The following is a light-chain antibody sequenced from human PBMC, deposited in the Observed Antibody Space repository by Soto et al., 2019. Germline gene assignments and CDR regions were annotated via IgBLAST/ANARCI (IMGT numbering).Light chain of an antibody. Sequence: QSVLTQPAAVSGSTGQSITISCTGTSSDVGYYNLVSWYQQHPGKAPKLIIYEVNKRPSGFSNRFSGSKSGNTASLTISGLQAEDEADYYCCSYAGSTTHYVFGTGTKGTVL. CDR2: EVN. CDR3: CSYAGSTTHYV. J-gene: IGLJ1*01. CDR1: SSDVGYYNL. V-gene: IGLV2-23*02.